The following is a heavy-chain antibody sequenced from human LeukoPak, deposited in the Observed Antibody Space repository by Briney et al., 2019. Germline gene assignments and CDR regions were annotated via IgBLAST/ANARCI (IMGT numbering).Heavy chain of an antibody. J-gene: IGHJ4*02. Sequence: GESLKISCKASGYTFSSNWIGWVRQMPGKGLEWMGIIYPGDSDTRYSPSFQGQVTISADKSISTAYLQWSSLKASDTAMYYCARLTSSYGDYDYWGQGTLVTVSS. CDR1: GYTFSSNW. CDR3: ARLTSSYGDYDY. D-gene: IGHD4-17*01. V-gene: IGHV5-51*01. CDR2: IYPGDSDT.